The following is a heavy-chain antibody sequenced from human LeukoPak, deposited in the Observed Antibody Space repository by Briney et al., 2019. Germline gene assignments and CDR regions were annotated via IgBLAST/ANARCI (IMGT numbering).Heavy chain of an antibody. Sequence: SGGSLRLSCAASGFTFSSYWMNWARQAPGKGLEWVASINHNGNVNYYVDSVKGRFTISRDTPKNTLYLQMNNLRGEDTAVYYCARSYYDYVWGSYRHDAFDIWGQGTMVTVSS. V-gene: IGHV3-7*01. CDR2: INHNGNVN. J-gene: IGHJ3*02. CDR1: GFTFSSYW. CDR3: ARSYYDYVWGSYRHDAFDI. D-gene: IGHD3-16*02.